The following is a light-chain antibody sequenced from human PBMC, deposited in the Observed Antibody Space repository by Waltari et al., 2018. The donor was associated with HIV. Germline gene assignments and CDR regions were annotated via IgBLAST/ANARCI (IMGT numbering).Light chain of an antibody. J-gene: IGLJ1*01. CDR1: SSDVGGYNY. V-gene: IGLV2-14*01. CDR3: SSYTSSSTLYV. CDR2: EVS. Sequence: QSALTQPASVSGSPGQSITISCTGTSSDVGGYNYVSWYQQHPGKAPKLMIYEVSNRPSGISNRFSGSKSGITASLTISGLQAEDEADYYCSSYTSSSTLYVFGTGTKVTVL.